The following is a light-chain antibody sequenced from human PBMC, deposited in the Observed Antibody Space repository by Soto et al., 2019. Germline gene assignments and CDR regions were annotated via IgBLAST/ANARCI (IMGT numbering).Light chain of an antibody. CDR1: SSDVGGYNH. J-gene: IGLJ2*01. CDR3: SSYTTSSTLV. Sequence: QSALTQPASVSGSPGQSITISCTGTSSDVGGYNHVSWYQQHPGKAPKLMIYDVSNRPSGVSNRFSGSKSGNTASLTISGLQAEDEADSYCSSYTTSSTLVFGGGTKLTVL. V-gene: IGLV2-14*01. CDR2: DVS.